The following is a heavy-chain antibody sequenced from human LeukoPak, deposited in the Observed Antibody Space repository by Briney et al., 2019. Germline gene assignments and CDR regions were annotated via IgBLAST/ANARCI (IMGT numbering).Heavy chain of an antibody. J-gene: IGHJ5*02. V-gene: IGHV3-23*01. Sequence: GGSLRFSCAASGFTFSSYAMSWVRQAPGKGLEWVSAISGSGGSTYYADSVKGRFTISRDNSKNTLYLQMNSLRAEDTAVYYCAKDLSLSPTSPWGQGTLVTVSS. D-gene: IGHD1-14*01. CDR2: ISGSGGST. CDR1: GFTFSSYA. CDR3: AKDLSLSPTSP.